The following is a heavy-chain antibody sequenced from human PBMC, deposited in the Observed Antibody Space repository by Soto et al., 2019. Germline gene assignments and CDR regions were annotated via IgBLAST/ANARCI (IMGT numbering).Heavy chain of an antibody. V-gene: IGHV1-2*02. CDR3: ARGGGTILAPLP. CDR2: INPNSGAT. D-gene: IGHD3-3*01. Sequence: ASVKVSCLASGYTFTGYIMHSVRQAPGQGLEWMGWINPNSGATKYAQKFQGRVTLSRDTSIRTAYMELSGLRSDDTAVYYCARGGGTILAPLPWGQGTLVTVS. CDR1: GYTFTGYI. J-gene: IGHJ5*02.